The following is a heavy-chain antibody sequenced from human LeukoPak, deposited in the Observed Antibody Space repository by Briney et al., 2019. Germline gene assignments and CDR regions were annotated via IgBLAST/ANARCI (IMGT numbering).Heavy chain of an antibody. Sequence: GGSLRLSCAASGFTFSSYSMNWVRQAPGKGLEWVSSISSSSSYIYYADSVKGRFTISRDNAKNSLFLQMNSLRAEDTAVYYCARDLREEWEIQGDDYWGQGTLVTVSS. CDR1: GFTFSSYS. CDR2: ISSSSSYI. J-gene: IGHJ4*02. D-gene: IGHD1-26*01. V-gene: IGHV3-21*01. CDR3: ARDLREEWEIQGDDY.